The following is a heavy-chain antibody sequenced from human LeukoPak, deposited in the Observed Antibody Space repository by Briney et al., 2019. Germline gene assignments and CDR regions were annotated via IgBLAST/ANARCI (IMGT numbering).Heavy chain of an antibody. D-gene: IGHD3-22*01. J-gene: IGHJ5*02. CDR3: AREQYYYDSSGYYRWFDP. CDR2: IIPIFGTA. V-gene: IGHV1-69*05. Sequence: SVKVSCKASGGTFSSYAISWVRQAPGQGLEWMGRIIPIFGTANYAQKFQGRVTITTDESTSTAYMELSSLRSDDTAVYYCAREQYYYDSSGYYRWFDPWGQGTLVTVSS. CDR1: GGTFSSYA.